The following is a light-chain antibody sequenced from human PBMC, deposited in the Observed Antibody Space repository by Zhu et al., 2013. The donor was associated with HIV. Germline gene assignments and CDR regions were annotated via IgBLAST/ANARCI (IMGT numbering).Light chain of an antibody. V-gene: IGKV1-13*02. CDR1: QGISSS. CDR3: QQYNSYSPIT. CDR2: DAS. J-gene: IGKJ5*01. Sequence: IQLTQSPSFLSASVGDRVTITCRASQGISSSFAWYQQKPGKAPKLLIYDASNLETGVPSRFSGSGSGTDFTFTISSLQPEDFATYYCQQYNSYSPITFGQGTRVDIK.